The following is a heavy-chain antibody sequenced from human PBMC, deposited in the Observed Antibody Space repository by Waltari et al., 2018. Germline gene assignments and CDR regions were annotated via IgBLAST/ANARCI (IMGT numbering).Heavy chain of an antibody. J-gene: IGHJ4*02. CDR1: GVSLNNYF. D-gene: IGHD1-20*01. CDR2: IRHTRVT. CDR3: ARWDSPGRYFGD. Sequence: QVQLQASGPGLVKPSETLSLTCSVPGVSLNNYFWNWIRQPPGKGLQWIGFIRHTRVTKSNPPLKSRVTMAVDTSKSQFSLRLTSVSATDTAVYFCARWDSPGRYFGDWGQGTPVTVSS. V-gene: IGHV4-59*08.